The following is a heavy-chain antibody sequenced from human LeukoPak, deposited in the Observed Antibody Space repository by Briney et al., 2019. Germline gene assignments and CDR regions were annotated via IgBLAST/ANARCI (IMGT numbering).Heavy chain of an antibody. Sequence: GGSLRLSCAASGFTFSGYGMHWVRQAPGKGLEWVSSIFPSGGEIHYADSVRGRFTISRDNSKSTLSLQMNSLRAEDTAIYYCATYRQVLLPFESWGQGTLVTVSS. CDR3: ATYRQVLLPFES. CDR1: GFTFSGYG. J-gene: IGHJ4*02. CDR2: IFPSGGEI. V-gene: IGHV3-NL1*01. D-gene: IGHD2-8*02.